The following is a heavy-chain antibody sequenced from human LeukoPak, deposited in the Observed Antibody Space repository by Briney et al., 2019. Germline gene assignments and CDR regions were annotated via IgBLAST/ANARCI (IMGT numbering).Heavy chain of an antibody. CDR3: ARGVDSHDSSASQH. CDR2: IYYSGST. J-gene: IGHJ1*01. D-gene: IGHD3-22*01. CDR1: GGSISGYY. V-gene: IGHV4-59*01. Sequence: KPSETLSLTCTVSGGSISGYYWTWIRQPPGKGLEWIGYIYYSGSTNYNPSLKGRVTFSVDTSKTQFSLKLRSVTAADTAVYYCARGVDSHDSSASQHWGQGTLVTVSS.